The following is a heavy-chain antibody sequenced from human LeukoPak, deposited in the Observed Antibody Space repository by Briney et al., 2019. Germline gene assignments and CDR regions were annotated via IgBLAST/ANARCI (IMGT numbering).Heavy chain of an antibody. D-gene: IGHD3-9*01. CDR1: GFTFSSYR. CDR2: ISSTGSYI. J-gene: IGHJ4*02. V-gene: IGHV3-21*01. Sequence: PGGSLRLSCAASGFTFSSYRMNWVRQAPGKGLEWVSSISSTGSYIFYADSVKGRFTISRDNAKNSLYLQMNSLRAEDTAVYYCARERDDTLTGYGLDYWGQGTLVTVSS. CDR3: ARERDDTLTGYGLDY.